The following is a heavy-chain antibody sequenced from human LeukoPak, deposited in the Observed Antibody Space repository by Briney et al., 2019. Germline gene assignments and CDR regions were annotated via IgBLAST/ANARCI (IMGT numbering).Heavy chain of an antibody. D-gene: IGHD2-15*01. CDR1: GGSISSYH. V-gene: IGHV4-4*07. CDR2: IYTSGST. CDR3: ASRYCSGGSCYSGLNYYYYMDV. J-gene: IGHJ6*03. Sequence: SETLSLTCTVSGGSISSYHWSWIRPPAGQGLEWIGRIYTSGSTNYNPSLKSRVTMSVDTSKNQFSLKLSSVTAADTAVYYCASRYCSGGSCYSGLNYYYYMDVWGKGTTVTVSS.